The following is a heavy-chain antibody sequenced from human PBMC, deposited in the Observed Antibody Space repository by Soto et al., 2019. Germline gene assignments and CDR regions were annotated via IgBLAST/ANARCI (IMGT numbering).Heavy chain of an antibody. CDR2: ISGDGSST. V-gene: IGHV3-74*01. J-gene: IGHJ4*02. Sequence: GGSLRLSCAASGFTFSSYWMHWVRQVPGKGQVWVSRISGDGSSTNYADFAKGRFTISRDNAKNTVYLQMNSLRVEDTAVYYCARRDWNGGYCDFWGQGILVTVSS. D-gene: IGHD1-1*01. CDR1: GFTFSSYW. CDR3: ARRDWNGGYCDF.